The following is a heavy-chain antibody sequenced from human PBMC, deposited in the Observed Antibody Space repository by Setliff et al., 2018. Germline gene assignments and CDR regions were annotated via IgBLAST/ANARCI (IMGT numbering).Heavy chain of an antibody. CDR1: GFIFNTYT. V-gene: IGHV3-21*01. CDR2: IRASSDYI. Sequence: GGSLRLSCAAPGFIFNTYTMNWVRQAPGQGLEWVSSIRASSDYIYYAGSVKGRFTISRDNTKNSLDLQMNSLRVDDTAVYFCARSGGSASASWFDSWGQGTLVTAPQ. J-gene: IGHJ5*01. CDR3: ARSGGSASASWFDS. D-gene: IGHD2-15*01.